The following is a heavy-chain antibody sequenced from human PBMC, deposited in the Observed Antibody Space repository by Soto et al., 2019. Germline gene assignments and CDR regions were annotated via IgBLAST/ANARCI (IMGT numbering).Heavy chain of an antibody. CDR3: TTLGIAVAGMNDAFDI. V-gene: IGHV3-15*01. CDR2: IKSKTDGGTT. D-gene: IGHD6-19*01. J-gene: IGHJ3*02. Sequence: EVQLVESGGGLVKPGGSLRLSCAASGFTFSNAWMSWVRQAPGKGLEWVGRIKSKTDGGTTDYAAPVKGRFTISRDDSKNTLYLQMNSLKTEDTAVYYCTTLGIAVAGMNDAFDIWGQGTMVTVSS. CDR1: GFTFSNAW.